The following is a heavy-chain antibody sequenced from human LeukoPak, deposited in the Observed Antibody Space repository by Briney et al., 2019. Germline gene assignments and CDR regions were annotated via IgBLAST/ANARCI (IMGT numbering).Heavy chain of an antibody. CDR3: ARESHYYDILTGYYSDAFDI. CDR2: IYYSGST. D-gene: IGHD3-9*01. V-gene: IGHV4-59*01. Sequence: SETLSLTCTVSGGSISSYYWSWIRQPPGKGLEWIGYIYYSGSTNYNPSLKSRVTISVDTSKNQFSLKLSSVTAADTAVYYCARESHYYDILTGYYSDAFDIWGQGTMVTVSS. CDR1: GGSISSYY. J-gene: IGHJ3*02.